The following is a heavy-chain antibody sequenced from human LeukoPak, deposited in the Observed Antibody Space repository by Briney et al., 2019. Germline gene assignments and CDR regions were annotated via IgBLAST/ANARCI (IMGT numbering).Heavy chain of an antibody. D-gene: IGHD3-3*01. V-gene: IGHV1-8*01. CDR1: GYTFTSYD. CDR3: ARGRSKRFLEWLSIYYFDY. J-gene: IGHJ4*02. Sequence: ASVKVSCKASGYTFTSYDINWVRQATGQGLEWMGWMNPNSGNTGYAQKFQGRVTMTRNTPKSTAYMELSSLRSEETAVYYCARGRSKRFLEWLSIYYFDYWGQGSLVTVSS. CDR2: MNPNSGNT.